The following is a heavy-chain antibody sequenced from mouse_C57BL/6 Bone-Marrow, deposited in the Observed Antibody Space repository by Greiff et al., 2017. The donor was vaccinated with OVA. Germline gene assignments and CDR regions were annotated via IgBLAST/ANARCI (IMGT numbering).Heavy chain of an antibody. D-gene: IGHD1-1*01. CDR2: IWWDDAK. CDR1: GFSLSTFGMG. J-gene: IGHJ1*03. Sequence: QVTLKVSGPGLLQPSQTLSLTCSFSGFSLSTFGMGVGRIRQPSGQGLEWLANIWWDDAKYYNTAQKSRLTIAKDTSKNPGFLDMANVDTADTDTYFCARVSYGSPFYWYFDVWGTGTTVTVSA. V-gene: IGHV8-8*01. CDR3: ARVSYGSPFYWYFDV.